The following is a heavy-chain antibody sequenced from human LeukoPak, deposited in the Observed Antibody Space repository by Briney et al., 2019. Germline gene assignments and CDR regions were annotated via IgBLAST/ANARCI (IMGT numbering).Heavy chain of an antibody. CDR2: MNPNSGNT. J-gene: IGHJ6*03. V-gene: IGHV1-8*01. CDR3: ARATAYDSSGYYEFDYYMDV. Sequence: ASVKVSCKASGYTFTSYDINWVRQATGQGLEWMGWMNPNSGNTGYAQKFQGRVTMTRNTSISTAYMGLSSLRSEDTAVYYCARATAYDSSGYYEFDYYMDVWGKGTTVTISS. D-gene: IGHD3-22*01. CDR1: GYTFTSYD.